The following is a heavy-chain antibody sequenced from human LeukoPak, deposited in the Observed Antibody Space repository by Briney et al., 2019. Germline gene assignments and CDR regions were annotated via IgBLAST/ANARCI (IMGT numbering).Heavy chain of an antibody. D-gene: IGHD6-19*01. CDR1: AFTFRNYN. Sequence: GSLRLSCAASAFTFRNYNMNWVRQAPGKGLEWIGEINHSGSTNYNPSLKSRVTISVDTSKNQFSLKLSSVTAADTAVYYCARVRYSSGWYRGGLDYWGQGTLVTVSS. J-gene: IGHJ4*02. CDR2: INHSGST. CDR3: ARVRYSSGWYRGGLDY. V-gene: IGHV4-34*01.